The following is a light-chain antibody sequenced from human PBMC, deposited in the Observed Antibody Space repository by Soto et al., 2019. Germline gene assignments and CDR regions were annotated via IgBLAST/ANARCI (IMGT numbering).Light chain of an antibody. CDR2: EVS. CDR3: SSYTSSSTLVV. CDR1: SSDVGGYNY. V-gene: IGLV2-14*01. J-gene: IGLJ2*01. Sequence: QSALTQPASVSGSPGQSITISCTGTSSDVGGYNYVSWYQQHPGKAPKLMIYEVSNRPSGVSNRFSGSKSGNTASLTISGLQAEDEADYYCSSYTSSSTLVVLGGRTQLTVL.